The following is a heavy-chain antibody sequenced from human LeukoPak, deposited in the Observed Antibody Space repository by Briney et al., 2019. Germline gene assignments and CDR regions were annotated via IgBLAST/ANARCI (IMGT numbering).Heavy chain of an antibody. CDR1: GFTFDDYA. CDR3: ARSTNIVVVPAAIY. D-gene: IGHD2-2*01. CDR2: ISWNSGSI. V-gene: IGHV3-9*01. Sequence: TGGSLRLSCAASGFTFDDYAMHWVRQAPGKGLEWVSGISWNSGSIGYADSVKGRFTISRDNAKNSLYLQMNSLRAEDTAVYYCARSTNIVVVPAAIYWGQGTLVTVSS. J-gene: IGHJ4*02.